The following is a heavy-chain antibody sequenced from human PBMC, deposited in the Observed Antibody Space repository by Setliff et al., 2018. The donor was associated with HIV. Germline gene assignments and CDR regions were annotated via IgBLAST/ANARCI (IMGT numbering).Heavy chain of an antibody. CDR3: ARGVDSSGHLDY. CDR2: INHSGRT. V-gene: IGHV4-34*01. D-gene: IGHD3-22*01. Sequence: SETLSLTCAVYGGSFTNYFWSWIRQSPGKGLEWIGEINHSGRTKYNPSLKSRVTMSEDTSKNQFSLKLSSVTAADTAVYFCARGVDSSGHLDYWGQGTLVTVSS. CDR1: GGSFTNYF. J-gene: IGHJ4*02.